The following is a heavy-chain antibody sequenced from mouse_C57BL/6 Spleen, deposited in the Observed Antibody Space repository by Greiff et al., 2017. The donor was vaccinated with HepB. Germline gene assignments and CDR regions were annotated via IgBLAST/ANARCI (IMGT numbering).Heavy chain of an antibody. CDR1: GYTFTDYN. CDR2: INPNNGGT. D-gene: IGHD1-1*01. J-gene: IGHJ1*03. Sequence: EVQLQQSGPELVKPGASVKIPCKASGYTFTDYNMDWVKQSHGKSLEWIGDINPNNGGTIYNQKFKGKATLTVDKSSSTAYMELRSLPSEDTAVYYCARRVITTVVATDFDVWGTGTTVTVSS. CDR3: ARRVITTVVATDFDV. V-gene: IGHV1-18*01.